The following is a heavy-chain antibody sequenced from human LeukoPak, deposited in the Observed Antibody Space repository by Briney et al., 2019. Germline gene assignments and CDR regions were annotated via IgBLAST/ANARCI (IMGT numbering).Heavy chain of an antibody. J-gene: IGHJ3*02. CDR3: ARDLLKVGATSAFDI. V-gene: IGHV1-18*01. Sequence: ASVKVSCKASGYTFTSYGISWVRQAPGQGLEWMGWISAYNGNTNYAQKLQGRVTMTTDTSTSTAYMELRSLRSDDTAVYYCARDLLKVGATSAFDIWGQGTMVTVSS. CDR1: GYTFTSYG. CDR2: ISAYNGNT. D-gene: IGHD1-26*01.